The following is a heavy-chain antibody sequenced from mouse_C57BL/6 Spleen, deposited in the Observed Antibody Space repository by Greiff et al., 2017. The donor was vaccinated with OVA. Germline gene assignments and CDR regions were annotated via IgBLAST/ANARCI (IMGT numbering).Heavy chain of an antibody. D-gene: IGHD1-1*01. CDR3: ARRGYYGSSYYAMDY. V-gene: IGHV1-59*01. CDR1: GYTFTSYW. Sequence: VKLQQPGAELVRPGTSVKLSCKASGYTFTSYWMHWVKQRPGQGLEWIGVIDPSDSYTNYNQKFKGKATLTVDTSSSTAYMQLSSLTSEDSAVYYCARRGYYGSSYYAMDYWGQGTSVTVSS. CDR2: IDPSDSYT. J-gene: IGHJ4*01.